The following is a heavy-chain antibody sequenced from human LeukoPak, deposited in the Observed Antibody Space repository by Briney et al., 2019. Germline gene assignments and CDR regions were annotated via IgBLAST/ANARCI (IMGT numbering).Heavy chain of an antibody. J-gene: IGHJ4*02. CDR2: IRYDGSNK. Sequence: GGSLRLSCAASGFTFSSYGMHRVRQAPGKGLEWVAFIRYDGSNKYYADSVKGRFTISRDNSKNTLYLQMKSLRAEDTAADYCAKEPGIAVALDYWGQGTLVTVSS. V-gene: IGHV3-30*02. D-gene: IGHD6-19*01. CDR1: GFTFSSYG. CDR3: AKEPGIAVALDY.